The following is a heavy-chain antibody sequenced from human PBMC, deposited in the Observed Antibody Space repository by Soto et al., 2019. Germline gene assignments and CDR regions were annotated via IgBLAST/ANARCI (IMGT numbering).Heavy chain of an antibody. Sequence: GGSLRLSCAASGFTFSNAWMSWVRQAPGKGLEWVGRIKSKTDGGTTDYAAPVKGRFTISRDESKNTLYLQMNSLKTEDTAVYYCTTDFFIVGAKAEYFQHWGQGTLVTVSS. V-gene: IGHV3-15*01. CDR1: GFTFSNAW. CDR3: TTDFFIVGAKAEYFQH. CDR2: IKSKTDGGTT. J-gene: IGHJ1*01. D-gene: IGHD1-26*01.